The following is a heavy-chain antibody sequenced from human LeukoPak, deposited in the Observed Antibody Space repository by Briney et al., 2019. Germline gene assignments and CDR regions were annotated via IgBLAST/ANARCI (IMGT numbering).Heavy chain of an antibody. V-gene: IGHV3-23*01. CDR2: ISRSGDGT. Sequence: GGSLRLSCAASGFTFSSYVMNWVRQAPGEGLEWVSGISRSGDGTYYADSVKGRFTISRDNSKNTLYLQIDGLRAEDTAIYYCARVRRPDYDFWSGSAFDIWGQGTMVTVSS. D-gene: IGHD3-3*01. CDR1: GFTFSSYV. J-gene: IGHJ3*02. CDR3: ARVRRPDYDFWSGSAFDI.